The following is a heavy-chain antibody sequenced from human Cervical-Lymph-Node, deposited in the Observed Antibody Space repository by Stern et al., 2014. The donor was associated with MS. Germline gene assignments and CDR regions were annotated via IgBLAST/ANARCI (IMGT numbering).Heavy chain of an antibody. J-gene: IGHJ5*02. CDR2: ISSSGGSR. CDR1: GFSFSSYS. D-gene: IGHD6-19*01. V-gene: IGHV3-21*01. CDR3: ARGPAAVAGINWFDP. Sequence: EVQLVESGGGLVKPGGSLRLSCSASGFSFSSYSINWVRQAPGKGLEWVSSISSSGGSRYYADSVKGRFTISRDNAKNSLYLLMNSLRGEDTAVYYCARGPAAVAGINWFDPWGQGTLVTVSS.